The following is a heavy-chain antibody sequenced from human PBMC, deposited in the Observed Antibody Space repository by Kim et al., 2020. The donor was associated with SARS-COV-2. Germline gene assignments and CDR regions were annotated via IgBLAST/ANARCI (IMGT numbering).Heavy chain of an antibody. CDR1: GFTFNRYG. CDR2: ISGSGDNT. J-gene: IGHJ6*02. CDR3: AKGVTERGQSPCYYYFAMDV. D-gene: IGHD1-20*01. V-gene: IGHV3-23*01. Sequence: GGSLRLSCAASGFTFNRYGTNWVRQAPGKGLEWVSGISGSGDNTYYADSVRGRFTISRDNSKSTVFLQMNSLRAEDTAVYYCAKGVTERGQSPCYYYFAMDVWGHGTTVTVSS.